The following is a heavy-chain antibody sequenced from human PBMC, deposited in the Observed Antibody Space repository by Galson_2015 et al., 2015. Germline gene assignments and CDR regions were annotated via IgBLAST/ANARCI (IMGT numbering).Heavy chain of an antibody. J-gene: IGHJ6*03. CDR3: TRQGYGDLRYYYYSMDV. D-gene: IGHD4-17*01. CDR2: IRGKANRYAT. V-gene: IGHV3-73*01. CDR1: GFIFSGSA. Sequence: SLRLSCPASGFIFSGSALHWVRPGSGKGLGWVGRIRGKANRYATAYDASVKGRFTISRDVSKNTAYLQMSSLKTEDTAVYYCTRQGYGDLRYYYYSMDVWGKGTTVTVSS.